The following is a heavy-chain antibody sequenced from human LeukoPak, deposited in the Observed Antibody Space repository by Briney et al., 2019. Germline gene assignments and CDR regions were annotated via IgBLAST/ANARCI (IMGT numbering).Heavy chain of an antibody. V-gene: IGHV1-8*01. CDR2: MNPNSGNT. Sequence: EASVKVSCKASGYTFTSYDIHWVRQATGQGLEWMGWMNPNSGNTGYAQKFQGRVTITRNTSISTAYMELSSLRSEDTAVYYCARLVLYSYGYRVSYFDYWGQGTLVTVSS. J-gene: IGHJ4*02. D-gene: IGHD5-18*01. CDR1: GYTFTSYD. CDR3: ARLVLYSYGYRVSYFDY.